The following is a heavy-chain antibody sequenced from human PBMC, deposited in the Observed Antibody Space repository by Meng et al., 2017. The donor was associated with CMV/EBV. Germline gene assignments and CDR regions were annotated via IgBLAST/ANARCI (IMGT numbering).Heavy chain of an antibody. CDR3: ARQSSGWVLYYFDY. CDR2: IYYSGST. V-gene: IGHV4-39*01. D-gene: IGHD3-22*01. Sequence: GSLRLSCTVSGGSISSSSYYWGWIRQPPGRGLEWIGSIYYSGSTYYNPSLKSRVTISVDTSKNQFSLKLSPVTAADTAVYYCARQSSGWVLYYFDYWGQGTLVTVSS. CDR1: GGSISSSSYY. J-gene: IGHJ4*02.